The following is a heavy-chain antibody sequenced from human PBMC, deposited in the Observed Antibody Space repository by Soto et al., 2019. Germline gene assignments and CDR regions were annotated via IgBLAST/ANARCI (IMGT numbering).Heavy chain of an antibody. V-gene: IGHV1-18*01. D-gene: IGHD3-16*02. CDR2: ISAYNGNT. Sequence: QVQLVQSGAEVKKPGASVKVSCKASGYTFTSYGISWVRQAPGQGLEWMGWISAYNGNTNYAQKLQGRVTMTTDTSTSTAYRELRSLGSDDTAVYYCAGRYYDYVWGSYRDFDYWGQGTLVTVSS. CDR1: GYTFTSYG. CDR3: AGRYYDYVWGSYRDFDY. J-gene: IGHJ4*02.